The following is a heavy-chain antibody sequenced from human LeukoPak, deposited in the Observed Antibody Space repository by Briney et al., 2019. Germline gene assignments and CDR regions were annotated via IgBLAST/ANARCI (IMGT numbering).Heavy chain of an antibody. D-gene: IGHD5-18*01. CDR3: AKDLTYSYGEGFDY. CDR2: ISYDGSNK. J-gene: IGHJ4*02. CDR1: GFTFSSYG. V-gene: IGHV3-30*18. Sequence: GGSLRLSCAASGFTFSSYGMHWVRQAPGKGLEWVAVISYDGSNKYYADSVKGRFTISRDNSKNTLYLQMNSLRAEDTAVYYCAKDLTYSYGEGFDYWGQGTLVTVSS.